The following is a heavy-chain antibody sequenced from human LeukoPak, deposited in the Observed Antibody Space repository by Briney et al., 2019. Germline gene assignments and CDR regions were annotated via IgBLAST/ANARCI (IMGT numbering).Heavy chain of an antibody. J-gene: IGHJ4*02. CDR2: INSDGSTT. V-gene: IGHV3-74*01. CDR1: ELTFNSNW. D-gene: IGHD6-19*01. CDR3: TSYTSGWN. Sequence: GGSLRLACAASELTFNSNWMHWVRQAPGKGLVWVSRINSDGSTTNYADSVKGRFTISRDNAKNTLYLQMSSLRAEDTAVYYCTSYTSGWNWGQGTLVTVSS.